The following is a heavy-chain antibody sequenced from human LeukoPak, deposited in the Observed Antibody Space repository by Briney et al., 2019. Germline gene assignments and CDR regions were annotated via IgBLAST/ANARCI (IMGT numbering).Heavy chain of an antibody. CDR1: GYTFTSYA. V-gene: IGHV1-2*02. CDR3: ARVVVVPAAILFYYYYYMDV. D-gene: IGHD2-2*01. J-gene: IGHJ6*03. CDR2: INTDSGGT. Sequence: GASVKVSCKASGYTFTSYAMNWVRQAPGQGLEWMGWINTDSGGTNYAQKFQGRVTMTRDTSISTAYMELSRLRSDDTAVYYCARVVVVPAAILFYYYYYMDVWGKGTTVTVSS.